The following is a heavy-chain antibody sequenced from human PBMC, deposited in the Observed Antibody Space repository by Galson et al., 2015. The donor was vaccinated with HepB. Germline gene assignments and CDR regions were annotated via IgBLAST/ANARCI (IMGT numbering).Heavy chain of an antibody. D-gene: IGHD2-2*01. CDR1: GGTFSSYA. CDR2: IIPIFGTA. Sequence: SVKVSCKASGGTFSSYAISWVRQAPGQGLEWMGGIIPIFGTANYAQKFQGRVTITADESTSTAYMELSSLRSEDTAVYYCARGRGSVVVVPAAHGPSYGMDVWGQGTTVTVSS. V-gene: IGHV1-69*13. CDR3: ARGRGSVVVVPAAHGPSYGMDV. J-gene: IGHJ6*02.